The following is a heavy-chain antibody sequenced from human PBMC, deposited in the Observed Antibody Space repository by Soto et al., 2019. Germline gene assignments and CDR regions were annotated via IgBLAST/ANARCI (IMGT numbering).Heavy chain of an antibody. Sequence: QVQLQESGPGLVKPSQTLSLTCTVSGGSISSGDYYWSWIRQPPGKGLEWIGYIYYSGSTYYNPSLKSRVTISVDTSKNQFSLKLSSVTAADTAVYYCASIYDSSGYYYGRIDYWGQGTLVTVSS. V-gene: IGHV4-30-4*01. J-gene: IGHJ4*02. CDR2: IYYSGST. D-gene: IGHD3-22*01. CDR1: GGSISSGDYY. CDR3: ASIYDSSGYYYGRIDY.